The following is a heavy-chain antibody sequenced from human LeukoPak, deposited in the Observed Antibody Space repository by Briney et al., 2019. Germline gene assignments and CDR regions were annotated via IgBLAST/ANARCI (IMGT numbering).Heavy chain of an antibody. J-gene: IGHJ4*02. Sequence: GGSLRLSCAASGFTFSSYAMSWVRQAPGKGLEWVSGISGSGARTYYADSVKGRFTISRDNSKNTLYVQMSSLRAEDTAVYYCAKRGGWLPQTYFFDYWGQGTLVTVSS. CDR3: AKRGGWLPQTYFFDY. V-gene: IGHV3-23*01. CDR2: ISGSGART. D-gene: IGHD6-19*01. CDR1: GFTFSSYA.